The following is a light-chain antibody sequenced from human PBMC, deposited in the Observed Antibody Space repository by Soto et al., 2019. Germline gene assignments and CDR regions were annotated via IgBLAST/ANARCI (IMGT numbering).Light chain of an antibody. Sequence: EIVLTQSPATLSLSXXXRATLSCRASQSVSSYLAWYQQKPGQAPRLLIYDASNRATGIPARFSGSGSGTDFTLTISSLEPEDFAVYYCQQRSNWPPYTFGHGTKLEIK. CDR2: DAS. CDR3: QQRSNWPPYT. CDR1: QSVSSY. J-gene: IGKJ2*01. V-gene: IGKV3-11*01.